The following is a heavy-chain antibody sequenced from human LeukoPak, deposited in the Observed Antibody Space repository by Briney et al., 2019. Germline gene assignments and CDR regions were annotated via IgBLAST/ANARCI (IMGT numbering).Heavy chain of an antibody. J-gene: IGHJ4*02. CDR3: ARETGYSSSWYPFDY. CDR2: ISAYNGNT. CDR1: GYTFTSYG. V-gene: IGHV1-18*01. Sequence: ASVTVSCKASGYTFTSYGISWVRQAPGQGLEWMGWISAYNGNTNYAQKIQGRVTMTTDTSTSTAYMELRSLRSDDTAVYYCARETGYSSSWYPFDYWGQGTLVTVSS. D-gene: IGHD6-13*01.